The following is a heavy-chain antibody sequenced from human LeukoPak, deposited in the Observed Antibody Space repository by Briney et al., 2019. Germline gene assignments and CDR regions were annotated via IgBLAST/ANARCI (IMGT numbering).Heavy chain of an antibody. D-gene: IGHD3-3*01. Sequence: PSETLSLTCTVSGGSISSSSYYWGWIRQPPGKGLEWIGSIYYSGSTYYNPSLKGRVTISVDTSKNQFSLKLSSVTAADTAVYYCASTTIRFLEWLLFDYWGQGTLVTVSS. CDR1: GGSISSSSYY. CDR3: ASTTIRFLEWLLFDY. J-gene: IGHJ4*02. V-gene: IGHV4-39*01. CDR2: IYYSGST.